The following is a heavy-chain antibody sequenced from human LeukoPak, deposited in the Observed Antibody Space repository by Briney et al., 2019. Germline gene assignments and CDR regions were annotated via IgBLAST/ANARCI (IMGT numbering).Heavy chain of an antibody. CDR1: GYIFTDYY. J-gene: IGHJ6*02. CDR2: INPNSGGT. D-gene: IGHD6-19*01. V-gene: IGHV1-2*04. CDR3: AREEIAVAGTDYYYYGMDV. Sequence: ASVKVSCKASGYIFTDYYMHWVRQAPGQGLEWMGWINPNSGGTNYAQKFQGWVTMTRDTSISTAYMELSRLRSDDTAVYYCAREEIAVAGTDYYYYGMDVWGQGTTVTVSS.